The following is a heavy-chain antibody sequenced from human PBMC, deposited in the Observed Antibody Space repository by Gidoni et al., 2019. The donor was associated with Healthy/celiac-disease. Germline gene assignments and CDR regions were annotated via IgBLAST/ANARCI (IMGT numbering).Heavy chain of an antibody. CDR3: ARGDIVATIRSGGIDY. Sequence: QLQLQESGPGLVKPSETLSLTCPVSGCSISSRRYYWGWIRQPPGKGLEWIGSIYYSGSTYYNPSLKSRVTISVDTSKNQFSLKLSSVTAADTAVYYCARGDIVATIRSGGIDYWGQGTLVTVSS. CDR2: IYYSGST. V-gene: IGHV4-39*01. CDR1: GCSISSRRYY. J-gene: IGHJ4*02. D-gene: IGHD5-12*01.